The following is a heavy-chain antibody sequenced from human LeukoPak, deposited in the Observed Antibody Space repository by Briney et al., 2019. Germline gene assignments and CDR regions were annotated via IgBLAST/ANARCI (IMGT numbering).Heavy chain of an antibody. J-gene: IGHJ6*03. CDR1: GFTFSTYT. CDR2: ISNSSNYI. D-gene: IGHD3-10*01. Sequence: GGSLRLSCAASGFTFSTYTMNWVRQAPGKGLEWVSSISNSSNYIYYADSVKGRFTISRDDAKNSVSMQMNSLRAEDTAVYYCARSGIKMVRGVIIKSPYHMDVWGKGTTVTVSS. V-gene: IGHV3-21*01. CDR3: ARSGIKMVRGVIIKSPYHMDV.